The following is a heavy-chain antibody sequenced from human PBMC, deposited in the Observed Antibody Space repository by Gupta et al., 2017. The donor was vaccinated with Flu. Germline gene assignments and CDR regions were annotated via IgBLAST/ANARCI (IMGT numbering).Heavy chain of an antibody. V-gene: IGHV1-2*02. D-gene: IGHD4-11*01. CDR1: GYTFTGYY. CDR3: ARSVTTITTFFDY. Sequence: QVQLVQSGAEVKKPGASVKVSCKASGYTFTGYYIHWVRQAPGQGLEWMGWINPTSGGTNYAQKFQGGVTMTRDTSISTAYMELSRLRSDDTAIYYCARSVTTITTFFDYWGQGTLVTVSS. CDR2: INPTSGGT. J-gene: IGHJ4*02.